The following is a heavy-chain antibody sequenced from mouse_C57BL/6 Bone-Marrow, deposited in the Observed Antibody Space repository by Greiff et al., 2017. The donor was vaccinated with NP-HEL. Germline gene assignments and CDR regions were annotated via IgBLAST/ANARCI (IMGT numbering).Heavy chain of an antibody. CDR1: GFTFSSYG. J-gene: IGHJ2*01. CDR2: ISSGGSYT. D-gene: IGHD2-2*01. V-gene: IGHV5-6*01. CDR3: ARIYGYDEDY. Sequence: EVKVVESGGDLVKPGGSLKLSCAASGFTFSSYGMSWVRQTPDKRLEWVATISSGGSYTYYPDSVKGRFTISRDNAKNTLYLQMSSLKSEDTAMYYCARIYGYDEDYWGQGTTLTVSS.